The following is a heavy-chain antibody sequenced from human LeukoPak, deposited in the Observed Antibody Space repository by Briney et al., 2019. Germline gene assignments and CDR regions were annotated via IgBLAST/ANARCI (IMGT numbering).Heavy chain of an antibody. CDR2: SSPYNGNT. J-gene: IGHJ4*02. D-gene: IGHD6-19*01. CDR1: GYTFTTYG. CDR3: ARGGTSGWRTPNDDY. V-gene: IGHV1-18*01. Sequence: ASVKVSCKASGYTFTTYGISWVRQAPGQGLEWMGWSSPYNGNTNYEQKLRGRVTMTTDTSTSTAYMELRSLRSDDTAVYYCARGGTSGWRTPNDDYWGQGTLVSVSS.